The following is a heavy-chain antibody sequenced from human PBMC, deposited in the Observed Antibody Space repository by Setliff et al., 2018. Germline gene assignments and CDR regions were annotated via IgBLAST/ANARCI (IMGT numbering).Heavy chain of an antibody. CDR1: GGSISSSSYY. V-gene: IGHV4-39*07. J-gene: IGHJ4*02. CDR2: LYHGGTT. D-gene: IGHD6-6*01. CDR3: ARGRNIAARLLDS. Sequence: PSETLSLTCTVSGGSISSSSYYWGWLRQPPGKGLEWIGCLYHGGTTHYNPSLKSRVTISIDTSRDQFSLKLISMIAADTAVYYCARGRNIAARLLDSWGQGTLVTVSS.